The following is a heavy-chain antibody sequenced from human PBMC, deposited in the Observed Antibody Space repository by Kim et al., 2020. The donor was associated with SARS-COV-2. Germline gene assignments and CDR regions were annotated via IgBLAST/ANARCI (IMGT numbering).Heavy chain of an antibody. Sequence: SETLSLTCTVSGGSISSYYWSWIRQPPGKGLEWIGYIYYSGRTNYNPSLKSRVTIPVDTSKNQFPLKLGSVTAADTAVYYCARDKTRYCSSTSCYMTNYG. CDR3: ARDKTRYCSSTSCYMTNYG. V-gene: IGHV4-59*13. D-gene: IGHD2-2*02. CDR1: GGSISSYY. CDR2: IYYSGRT. J-gene: IGHJ6*01.